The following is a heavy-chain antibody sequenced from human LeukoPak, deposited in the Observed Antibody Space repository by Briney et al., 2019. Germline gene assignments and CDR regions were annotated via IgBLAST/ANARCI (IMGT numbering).Heavy chain of an antibody. D-gene: IGHD2-2*01. CDR1: GGSISSYY. Sequence: PSETLSLTCTVSGGSISSYYWSWIRQPPGKGLEWIGYIYYSGSTYYNPSLKSRVTISVDTSKNQFSLKLSSVTAADTAVYYCARRPQCSNTRCFRWFDAWGQGTLVTVSS. V-gene: IGHV4-59*08. CDR2: IYYSGST. J-gene: IGHJ5*02. CDR3: ARRPQCSNTRCFRWFDA.